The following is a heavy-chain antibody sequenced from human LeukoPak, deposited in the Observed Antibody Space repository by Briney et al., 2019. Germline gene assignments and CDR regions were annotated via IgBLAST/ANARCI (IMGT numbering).Heavy chain of an antibody. J-gene: IGHJ6*02. Sequence: ASVKVSCKASGGTFSSYAISWVRQAPGQGLEWMGWINPNSGGTNYAQKFQGWVTTTRDTSISTAYMELSRLRSDDTAVYYCAREGYDIFSYYYYYGMDVWGQGTTVTVSS. CDR1: GGTFSSYA. D-gene: IGHD3-9*01. V-gene: IGHV1-2*04. CDR3: AREGYDIFSYYYYYGMDV. CDR2: INPNSGGT.